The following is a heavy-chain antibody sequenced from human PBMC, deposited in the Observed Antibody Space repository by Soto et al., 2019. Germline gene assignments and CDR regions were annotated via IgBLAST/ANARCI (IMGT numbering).Heavy chain of an antibody. CDR3: ARLPNWVTEFYFDY. V-gene: IGHV4-59*08. J-gene: IGHJ4*02. CDR1: DCSINSYY. CDR2: IYYSGNT. Sequence: SETTSLTCTFSDCSINSYYWVWIRQHPGKGLEWIGYIYYSGNTNYNPSLKSRVTISVDTSKNQFSLKLSSVTAADTAVYYCARLPNWVTEFYFDYWGQGTLVTVSS. D-gene: IGHD7-27*01.